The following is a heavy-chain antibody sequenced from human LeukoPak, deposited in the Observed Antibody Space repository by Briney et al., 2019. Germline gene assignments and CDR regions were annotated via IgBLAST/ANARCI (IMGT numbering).Heavy chain of an antibody. D-gene: IGHD3-22*01. CDR3: ASYYYDSSAYASLFDY. J-gene: IGHJ4*02. Sequence: PSETLSLTCTVSGGSISSSSYYWGWIRQPPGKGLEWIGSIYYSGSTYYNPSLKSRVTISVDTSKNQFSLKLRSVTAADTAVYYCASYYYDSSAYASLFDYWGQGTPVTVSS. CDR2: IYYSGST. CDR1: GGSISSSSYY. V-gene: IGHV4-39*07.